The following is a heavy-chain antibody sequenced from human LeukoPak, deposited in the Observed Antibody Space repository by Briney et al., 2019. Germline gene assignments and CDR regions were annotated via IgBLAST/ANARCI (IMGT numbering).Heavy chain of an antibody. CDR2: INEDGSDK. Sequence: PGGSLRLSCGGSGSALSGSWVSRVRQAPGGGLEWVAKINEDGSDKDYEDSAKGRFTISRDNAKNSLYLQMDSLRVEDTAVYYCVRGHGWFDPWGQGTPVTVSS. V-gene: IGHV3-7*05. CDR1: GSALSGSW. J-gene: IGHJ5*02. CDR3: VRGHGWFDP.